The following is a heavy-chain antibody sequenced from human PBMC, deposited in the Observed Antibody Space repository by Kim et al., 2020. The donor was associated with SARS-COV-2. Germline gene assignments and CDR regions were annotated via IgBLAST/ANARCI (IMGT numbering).Heavy chain of an antibody. D-gene: IGHD5-12*01. CDR3: ARESAGYGGVY. CDR2: T. J-gene: IGHJ4*02. V-gene: IGHV4-31*02. Sequence: TYYNPSLKSRVTISVDTSKNQFSLKLSSVTAADTAVYYCARESAGYGGVYWGQGTLVTVSS.